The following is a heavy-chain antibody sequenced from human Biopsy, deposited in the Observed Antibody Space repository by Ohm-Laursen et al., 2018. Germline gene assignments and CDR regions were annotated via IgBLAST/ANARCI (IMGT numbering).Heavy chain of an antibody. D-gene: IGHD3-22*01. V-gene: IGHV1-46*01. CDR3: ARNAWATLSTRIVGGKGFNGFDP. J-gene: IGHJ5*02. CDR1: GFTFPRSS. CDR2: INPTGGSP. Sequence: KASCAVSGFTFPRSSTPSVRQAPGQGLEWMGIINPTGGSPTSAQKSQGRVTMTRDTPTSTVYMELSSLRSEDPAVYYCARNAWATLSTRIVGGKGFNGFDPWGQGTLVTVSS.